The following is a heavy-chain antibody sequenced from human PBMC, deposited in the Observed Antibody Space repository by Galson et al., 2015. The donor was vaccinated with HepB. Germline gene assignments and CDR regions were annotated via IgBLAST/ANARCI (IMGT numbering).Heavy chain of an antibody. CDR1: GFTFRSYG. J-gene: IGHJ5*02. CDR2: ISYDGSKK. Sequence: SLRLSCAVSGFTFRSYGMHWVRQAPGKGLEWVAVISYDGSKKYYADSVKGRFTISRDTPRNTLYLQMNTLRTEDTAVYFCAKDRQAYDSGPYHWGQGSLVPRPS. D-gene: IGHD3-10*01. V-gene: IGHV3-30*18. CDR3: AKDRQAYDSGPYH.